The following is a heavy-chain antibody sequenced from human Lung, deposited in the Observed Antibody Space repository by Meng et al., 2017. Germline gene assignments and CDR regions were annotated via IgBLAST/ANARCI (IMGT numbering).Heavy chain of an antibody. CDR1: GGTFSDYY. CDR2: INHSGST. Sequence: ELQQQWAGGVLTPATPSSITCVVCGGTFSDYYWRRFRHPPGKGVEWIVEINHSGSTNYNPSLESRATISVDTSQNNLSLKMSSVTAADSAVYYCARGPTTMAHDFDYWGQGTLVTVSS. J-gene: IGHJ4*02. V-gene: IGHV4-34*01. CDR3: ARGPTTMAHDFDY. D-gene: IGHD4-11*01.